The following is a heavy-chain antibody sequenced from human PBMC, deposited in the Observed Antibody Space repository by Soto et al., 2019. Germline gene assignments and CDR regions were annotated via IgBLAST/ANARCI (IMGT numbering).Heavy chain of an antibody. CDR2: IIPMCGTP. D-gene: IGHD1-26*01. Sequence: QVQLVQSGAEVRKPGSSVKVSCKASGGTFDTYAVSWVRQAPGQGLEWMGGIIPMCGTPYYGQRLQGRVTISADESTGTAYMELSSRRSEDTAVYYCARDRDFGNYFDSAYWGQGTLVTVSS. V-gene: IGHV1-69*01. CDR3: ARDRDFGNYFDSAY. J-gene: IGHJ4*02. CDR1: GGTFDTYA.